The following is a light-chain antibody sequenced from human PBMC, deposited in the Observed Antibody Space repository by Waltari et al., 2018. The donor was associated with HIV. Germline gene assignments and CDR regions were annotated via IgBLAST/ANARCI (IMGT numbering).Light chain of an antibody. CDR1: SSEVGGYNY. Sequence: QSALTQPRPVSGSPGQSVTISCTGTSSEVGGYNYVSWYQQHPGKAPKLMIYDVTQLPSGVPDRFSGSKSGNTASLTISGLQAEDEADYYCCSYAGSYTYVFGTGTKVTVL. V-gene: IGLV2-11*01. J-gene: IGLJ1*01. CDR3: CSYAGSYTYV. CDR2: DVT.